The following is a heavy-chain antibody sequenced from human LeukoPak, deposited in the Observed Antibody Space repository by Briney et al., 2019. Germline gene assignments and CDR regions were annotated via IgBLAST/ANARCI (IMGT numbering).Heavy chain of an antibody. V-gene: IGHV4-39*01. CDR3: ARQSITMVRGVDY. CDR1: GGSIISSSYY. D-gene: IGHD3-10*01. Sequence: SETLSLTCTVSGGSIISSSYYWGWIRQPPGKGLEWIGSIYYSGSTYYNPSLKSRVTISVDTSKNQFSLKLSSVTAADTAVNYCARQSITMVRGVDYWGQGTLVTVSS. CDR2: IYYSGST. J-gene: IGHJ4*02.